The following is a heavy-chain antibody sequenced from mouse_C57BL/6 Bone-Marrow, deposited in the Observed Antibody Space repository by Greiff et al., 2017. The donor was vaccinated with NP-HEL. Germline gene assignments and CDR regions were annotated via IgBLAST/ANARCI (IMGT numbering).Heavy chain of an antibody. D-gene: IGHD1-1*01. CDR1: GYTFTSYW. Sequence: QVQLQQPGAELVRPGTSVKLSCKASGYTFTSYWMHWVKQRPGQGLEWIGVIDPSDSYTNYNQKFKGKATLTVDTSSSTAYMQLSSLTSEDSAVDYGARYGRGDYYAMDYWGQGTSVTVSS. J-gene: IGHJ4*01. CDR3: ARYGRGDYYAMDY. V-gene: IGHV1-59*01. CDR2: IDPSDSYT.